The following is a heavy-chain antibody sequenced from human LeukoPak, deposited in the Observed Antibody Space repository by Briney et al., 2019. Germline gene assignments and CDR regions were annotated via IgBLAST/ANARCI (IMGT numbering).Heavy chain of an antibody. CDR1: GGTFSSYA. V-gene: IGHV1-46*01. CDR3: ARDLWLFDY. CDR2: INPSGGST. Sequence: ASVKVSCKASGGTFSSYAINWVRQAPGQGLEWMGIINPSGGSTSYAQKFQGRVTMTRDMSTSTVYMELSSLRSEDTAVYYCARDLWLFDYWGQGTLVTVSS. J-gene: IGHJ4*02. D-gene: IGHD5-12*01.